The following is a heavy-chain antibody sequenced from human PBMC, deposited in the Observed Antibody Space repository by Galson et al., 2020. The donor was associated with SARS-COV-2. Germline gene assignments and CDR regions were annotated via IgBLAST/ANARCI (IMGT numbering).Heavy chain of an antibody. CDR1: GGSISSYY. CDR3: ARLAYSSGCTSIGPRCFNWFDP. Sequence: SETLSLTCTVSGGSISSYYWSWIRQPPGKGLEWIGYIYYSGSTNYNPSLKSRVTISVDTSKNQFSLKLSSVTAADTAVYYCARLAYSSGCTSIGPRCFNWFDPWGQGTLVTVSS. D-gene: IGHD6-19*01. CDR2: IYYSGST. V-gene: IGHV4-59*01. J-gene: IGHJ5*02.